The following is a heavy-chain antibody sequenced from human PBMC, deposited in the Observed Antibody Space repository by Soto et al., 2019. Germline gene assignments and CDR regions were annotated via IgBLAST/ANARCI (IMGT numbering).Heavy chain of an antibody. D-gene: IGHD5-12*01. CDR1: GYSFHNFG. CDR3: ARLSNSGYHTHFYYGMDV. Sequence: QVELEQSGVEVKKPGASVKVTCKASGYSFHNFGISWVRQAPGQGLEWLGWISTYNDDSNYAQTFQGRVTMTTDMSASLASMELRSLRPDVTAVYYCARLSNSGYHTHFYYGMDVWGQGTTVTVSS. J-gene: IGHJ6*02. CDR2: ISTYNDDS. V-gene: IGHV1-18*01.